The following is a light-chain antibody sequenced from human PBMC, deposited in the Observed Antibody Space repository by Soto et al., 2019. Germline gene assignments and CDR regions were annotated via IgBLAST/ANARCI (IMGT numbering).Light chain of an antibody. V-gene: IGKV3-20*01. CDR1: QSVSSNY. CDR3: QQYGSSPMYT. Sequence: EIVLTQSPGTLSLSPGERATLSCRASQSVSSNYVAWYQQKPGQTPKVLIYRASNRATGIPDRFSGSGSGTDFTLTISRLEPEDFAVYYCQQYGSSPMYTFGQGTKVDIK. CDR2: RAS. J-gene: IGKJ2*01.